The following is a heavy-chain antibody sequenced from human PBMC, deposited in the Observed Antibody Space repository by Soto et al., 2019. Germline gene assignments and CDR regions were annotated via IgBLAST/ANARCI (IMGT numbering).Heavy chain of an antibody. V-gene: IGHV1-18*01. J-gene: IGHJ4*02. D-gene: IGHD3-3*01. Sequence: ASVKVSCKASGYTFTSYGISWVRQAPGQGLEWMGWISAYNGNTNYAQKLQGRVTMTTDTSTSTAYMELRSLRSDDTAVYYCARIRDPYYDFWGGYALDYWGQGTLVTVSS. CDR2: ISAYNGNT. CDR3: ARIRDPYYDFWGGYALDY. CDR1: GYTFTSYG.